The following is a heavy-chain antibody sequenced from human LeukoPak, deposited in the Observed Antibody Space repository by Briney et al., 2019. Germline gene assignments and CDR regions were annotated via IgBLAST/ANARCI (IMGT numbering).Heavy chain of an antibody. J-gene: IGHJ3*02. CDR3: AREGNYGDYKGAVGGFDI. CDR2: IYYSGST. V-gene: IGHV4-59*12. Sequence: PSETLSLTCTVSGGPISSYYWSWIRQPPGKGLEWIGYIYYSGSTNYNPSLKSRVTISVDTSKNQFSLKLSSVTAADTAVYYCAREGNYGDYKGAVGGFDIWGQGTMVTVSS. CDR1: GGPISSYY. D-gene: IGHD4-17*01.